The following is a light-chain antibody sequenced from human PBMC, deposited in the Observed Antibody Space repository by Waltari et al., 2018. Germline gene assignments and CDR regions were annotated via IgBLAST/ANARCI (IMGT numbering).Light chain of an antibody. Sequence: ESVLTQSAATLSLSPGERASLSCRASQRLGNFLAWYQQKPGQASRLLVYDASKRATGVPVRFSGRGSGTDFTLTISNLEPEDFAVYVCQQYSNWPPTFGGGTTVEIK. V-gene: IGKV3-11*01. J-gene: IGKJ4*01. CDR1: QRLGNF. CDR3: QQYSNWPPT. CDR2: DAS.